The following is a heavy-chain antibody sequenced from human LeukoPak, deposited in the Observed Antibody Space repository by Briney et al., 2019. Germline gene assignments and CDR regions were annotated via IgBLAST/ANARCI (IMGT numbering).Heavy chain of an antibody. V-gene: IGHV3-30-3*01. CDR2: ISYDGSNK. Sequence: PGGSLRLSCAASGFTFSSYAMHWVRQAPGKGLEWVAVISYDGSNKYYADSVKGRFTISRDNSKNTLYLQMNSLRAEDTAVYYCARDRSIVMVTTCGMDVWGQGPRSPSP. CDR3: ARDRSIVMVTTCGMDV. D-gene: IGHD2-15*01. J-gene: IGHJ6*02. CDR1: GFTFSSYA.